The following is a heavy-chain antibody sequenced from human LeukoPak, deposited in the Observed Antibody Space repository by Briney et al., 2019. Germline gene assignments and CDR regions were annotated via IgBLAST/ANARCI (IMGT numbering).Heavy chain of an antibody. J-gene: IGHJ4*02. V-gene: IGHV1-69*13. CDR2: IIPLFGTA. Sequence: GASVKVSCKASGYTFTSYGISWVRQAPGQGLEWMGGIIPLFGTANYAQKFLGRVIITADESTSTTHMYLSSLKSEDTAVYYCAREWAGYGSGSYYYYWGQGTLVTVSS. CDR3: AREWAGYGSGSYYYY. CDR1: GYTFTSYG. D-gene: IGHD3-10*01.